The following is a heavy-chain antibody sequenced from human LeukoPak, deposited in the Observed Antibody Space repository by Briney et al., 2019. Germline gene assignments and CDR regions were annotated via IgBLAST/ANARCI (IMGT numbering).Heavy chain of an antibody. CDR3: ARVYYDILTGYLQAKYFDY. CDR2: ISSSGSTI. D-gene: IGHD3-9*01. Sequence: GGSLRLSCAASGFTFSSYEMNWVRQAPGKGPEWVSYISSSGSTIYYADSVKGRFTISRDNAKNSLYLQMNSLRAEDTAVYYCARVYYDILTGYLQAKYFDYWGQGTLVTVSS. CDR1: GFTFSSYE. J-gene: IGHJ4*02. V-gene: IGHV3-48*03.